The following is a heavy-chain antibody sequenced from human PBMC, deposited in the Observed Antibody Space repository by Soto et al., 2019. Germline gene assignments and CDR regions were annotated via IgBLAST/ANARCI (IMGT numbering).Heavy chain of an antibody. V-gene: IGHV1-18*01. CDR2: ISAYNGNT. Sequence: ASVKVSCKASGYTFTSYGISWVRQAPGQGLEWMGWISAYNGNTNYAQKLQGRVTMTTDTSTSTAYMELRSLRSDDTAVYYCATRASGSYSFRFGSEDAFDIWGQGTMVTVSS. CDR3: ATRASGSYSFRFGSEDAFDI. D-gene: IGHD1-26*01. CDR1: GYTFTSYG. J-gene: IGHJ3*02.